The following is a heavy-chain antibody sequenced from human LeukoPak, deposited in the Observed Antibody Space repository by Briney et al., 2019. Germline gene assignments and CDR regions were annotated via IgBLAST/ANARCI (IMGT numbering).Heavy chain of an antibody. J-gene: IGHJ1*01. CDR1: GFTFSSYA. Sequence: QPGGSLRLSCAASGFTFSSYAMSWVLQAPGKGLEWVSAISGSGGSTYYADSVKGRFTISRDNSKNTLYLQMNSLRAEDTAVYYCAKDTESYYYDSSGYSVYFQHWGQGTLVTVSS. D-gene: IGHD3-22*01. V-gene: IGHV3-23*01. CDR2: ISGSGGST. CDR3: AKDTESYYYDSSGYSVYFQH.